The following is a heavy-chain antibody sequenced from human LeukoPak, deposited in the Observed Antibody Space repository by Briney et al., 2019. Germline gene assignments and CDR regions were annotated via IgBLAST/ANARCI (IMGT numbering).Heavy chain of an antibody. CDR3: VTLLGKSYYTSLGY. J-gene: IGHJ4*02. V-gene: IGHV1-2*02. CDR2: INPNSGGT. Sequence: ASVKVSCKASGYTFTGYYMHWVRQAPGQGLEWMGWINPNSGGTNYAQKFQGRVTMTRDTSISTAYMELSRLRSDDTAVYYCVTLLGKSYYTSLGYWGQGTLVTVSS. CDR1: GYTFTGYY. D-gene: IGHD3-10*01.